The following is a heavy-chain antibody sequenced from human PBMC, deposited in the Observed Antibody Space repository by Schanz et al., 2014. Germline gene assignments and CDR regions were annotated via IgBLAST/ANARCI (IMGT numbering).Heavy chain of an antibody. Sequence: QVQLQESGPGLVKPSETLSLTCTVSGGSISSFYWSWIRQPAGKGLEWIGRIYTNGSTKYNPSLKGRVTMSLDTSKNQFSLKLGSVTAADTAVYYCARGGYCSRTSCYFKGGWFDPWGQGTLVTVSS. J-gene: IGHJ5*02. V-gene: IGHV4-4*07. CDR3: ARGGYCSRTSCYFKGGWFDP. CDR2: IYTNGST. CDR1: GGSISSFY. D-gene: IGHD2-2*01.